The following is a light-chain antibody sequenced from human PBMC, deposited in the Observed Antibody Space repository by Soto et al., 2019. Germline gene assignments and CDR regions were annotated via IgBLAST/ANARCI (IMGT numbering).Light chain of an antibody. J-gene: IGKJ4*01. CDR1: QSVIIN. V-gene: IGKV3-15*01. CDR2: GAS. CDR3: QQCKDWPST. Sequence: IVMTQSAATVSVSAGERATLTCRASQSVIINLALFQQKPGQAPRLLMYGASTRATGIPARFSGSGSGTEFALTISSLQSEDFAVYYWQQCKDWPSTFGGGTRWIS.